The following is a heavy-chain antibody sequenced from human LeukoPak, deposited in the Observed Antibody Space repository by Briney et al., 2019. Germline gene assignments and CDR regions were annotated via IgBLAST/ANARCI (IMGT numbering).Heavy chain of an antibody. J-gene: IGHJ4*02. CDR2: INPNNGNT. Sequence: GASVKVSCKASGYIFTYHYIHLVRQAPGQGLEWMGIINPNNGNTDYAQKFQGRVNMTRDTSTSTVYMDLSSLGSEDTAVYYCARESDSGKDFDFWGQGTLVSVSS. CDR1: GYIFTYHY. CDR3: ARESDSGKDFDF. D-gene: IGHD1-26*01. V-gene: IGHV1-46*01.